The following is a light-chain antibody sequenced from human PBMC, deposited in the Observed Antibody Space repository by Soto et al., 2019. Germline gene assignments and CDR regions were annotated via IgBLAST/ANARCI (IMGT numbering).Light chain of an antibody. CDR2: DSS. J-gene: IGKJ1*01. V-gene: IGKV1-6*01. Sequence: AIQMTQSPSSLSASVEDRVTISCRASQGISNSLAWYQQKPGKPPKVLIYDSSTLQTGVPSRFSGSGSGRKFTLAISSLQFEDSATYFCQQDINYPWTFGQGTKVEIK. CDR3: QQDINYPWT. CDR1: QGISNS.